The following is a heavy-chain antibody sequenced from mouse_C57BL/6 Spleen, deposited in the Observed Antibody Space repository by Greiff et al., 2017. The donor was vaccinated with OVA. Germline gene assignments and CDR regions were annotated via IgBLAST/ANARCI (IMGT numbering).Heavy chain of an antibody. Sequence: QVQLQQPGAELVKPGASVKLSCKASGYTFTNYWMHWVRQRPGQGLEWIGMIHPNSGSANYNEKFKSKAALTVDKSSNTAYMQLSSLTSEDSAVYYCARGRSPFAYWGQGTLVTVSA. J-gene: IGHJ3*01. CDR2: IHPNSGSA. V-gene: IGHV1-64*01. CDR1: GYTFTNYW. CDR3: ARGRSPFAY.